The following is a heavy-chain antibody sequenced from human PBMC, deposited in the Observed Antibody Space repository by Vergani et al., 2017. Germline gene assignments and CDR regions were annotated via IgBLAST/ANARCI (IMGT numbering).Heavy chain of an antibody. V-gene: IGHV5-51*01. CDR3: AIHNELRFLEWLVEDYFDY. D-gene: IGHD3-3*01. J-gene: IGHJ4*02. Sequence: EVQLVQSGAEVKKPGESLKISCKGSGYSFTSYWIGWVRQLPGKGLEWMGIIYPGDSDTSYSPSFQGQVTISADKSISTAYLQWSSLKASDTAMYYCAIHNELRFLEWLVEDYFDYWGQGTLVTVSS. CDR1: GYSFTSYW. CDR2: IYPGDSDT.